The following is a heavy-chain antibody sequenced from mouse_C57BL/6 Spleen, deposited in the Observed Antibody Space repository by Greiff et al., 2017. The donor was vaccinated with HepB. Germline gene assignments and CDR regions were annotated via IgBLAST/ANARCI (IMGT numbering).Heavy chain of an antibody. D-gene: IGHD2-4*01. CDR2: INPNNGGT. CDR1: GYTFTDYN. V-gene: IGHV1-22*01. CDR3: ARWDYDPYYYAMDY. J-gene: IGHJ4*01. Sequence: DVQLQESGPELVKPGASVKMSCKASGYTFTDYNMHWVKQSHGKSLEWIGYINPNNGGTSYNQKFKGKATLTVNKSSSTAYMELRSLTSEDSAVYYCARWDYDPYYYAMDYWGQGTSVTVSS.